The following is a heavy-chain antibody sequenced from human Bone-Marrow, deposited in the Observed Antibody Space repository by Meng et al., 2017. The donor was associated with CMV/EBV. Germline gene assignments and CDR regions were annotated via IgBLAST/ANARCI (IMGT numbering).Heavy chain of an antibody. CDR2: IWYDGSNK. Sequence: GGSLRLSCAASGFTFSSYGMHWVRQAPGKGLEWVAVIWYDGSNKYYADSVKGRFTISRDNSKNTLYLQMNSLRAEDTAVYYCARGTEADIVVVPAANWVYYYYYGMDVWGQGTTVTVSS. J-gene: IGHJ6*02. D-gene: IGHD2-2*01. CDR3: ARGTEADIVVVPAANWVYYYYYGMDV. CDR1: GFTFSSYG. V-gene: IGHV3-33*01.